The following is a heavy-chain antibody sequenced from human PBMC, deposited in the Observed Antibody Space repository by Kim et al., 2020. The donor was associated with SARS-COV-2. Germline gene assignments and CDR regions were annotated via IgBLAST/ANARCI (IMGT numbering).Heavy chain of an antibody. CDR3: ARDLNLNDYGDYRSFYYYYGMDV. CDR1: GYTFTSYG. D-gene: IGHD4-17*01. J-gene: IGHJ6*02. CDR2: INAYNGNT. V-gene: IGHV1-18*01. Sequence: ASVKVSCKASGYTFTSYGISWVRQAPGQGLEWMGWINAYNGNTNCAQKLQGRVTMTTDTSTSTAYMELRSLRSDDTAVYYCARDLNLNDYGDYRSFYYYYGMDVLGQGTTVTVSS.